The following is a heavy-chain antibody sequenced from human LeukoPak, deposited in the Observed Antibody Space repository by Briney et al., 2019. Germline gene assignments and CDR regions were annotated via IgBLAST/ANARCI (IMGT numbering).Heavy chain of an antibody. D-gene: IGHD2-15*01. V-gene: IGHV3-23*01. Sequence: GGSLRLSCSTSGFTFITYGMSWVRQAPGKGLEWVSVISGSGSTTYYADSVKGRFTISRDNSKNTLYLQMNSLRAEDTAVYYCAKTSVVVVVAATMDVWGKGTTVTVSS. J-gene: IGHJ6*04. CDR3: AKTSVVVVVAATMDV. CDR1: GFTFITYG. CDR2: ISGSGSTT.